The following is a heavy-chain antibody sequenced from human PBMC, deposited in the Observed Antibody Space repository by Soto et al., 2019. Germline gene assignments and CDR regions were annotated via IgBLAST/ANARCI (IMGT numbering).Heavy chain of an antibody. CDR3: APDRGVDIAAFSYGMDV. CDR1: RASDRSGAYY. V-gene: IGHV4-31*03. CDR2: IYESGYT. Sequence: SETLSRTCTVSRASDRSGAYYLCCVRQRPGRGLDWIGYIYESGYTYSNTSLKSRLTISLDRSNNKFSLGLTSVTAADTGVYYCAPDRGVDIAAFSYGMDVWGQGTMVNASS. D-gene: IGHD3-3*01. J-gene: IGHJ6*02.